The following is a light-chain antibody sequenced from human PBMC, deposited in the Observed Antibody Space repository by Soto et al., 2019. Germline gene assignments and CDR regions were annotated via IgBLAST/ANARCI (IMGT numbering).Light chain of an antibody. CDR1: QTVGSS. Sequence: EIVMTQSPVTLSVSPGERATLSCRASQTVGSSLAWYQQKPGQAPRLLIFGASTRATGVPARFSGSGSGTEFTLTISSLQSEDFAVYYCQQSYNWWTFGQGTKVEIK. CDR3: QQSYNWWT. V-gene: IGKV3-15*01. CDR2: GAS. J-gene: IGKJ1*01.